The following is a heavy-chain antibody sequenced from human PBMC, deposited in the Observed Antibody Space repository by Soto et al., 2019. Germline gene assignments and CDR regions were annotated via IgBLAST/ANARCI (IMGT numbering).Heavy chain of an antibody. Sequence: QVQLLQSGAAVKKPGSSVKVSCKASGGTFSNYAITWVRQAPGQGLEWLGRIIPIFGSTNFAQKFQGRVTLTADESTTTVDMELSSLRSDDTAVYFCAKDGGKDGYFGNWFDPWGQGTLVTVSS. D-gene: IGHD5-18*01. CDR1: GGTFSNYA. J-gene: IGHJ5*02. V-gene: IGHV1-69*15. CDR3: AKDGGKDGYFGNWFDP. CDR2: IIPIFGST.